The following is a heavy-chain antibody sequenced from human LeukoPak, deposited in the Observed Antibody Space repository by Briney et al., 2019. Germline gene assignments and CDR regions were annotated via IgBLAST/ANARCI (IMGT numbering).Heavy chain of an antibody. D-gene: IGHD1-14*01. V-gene: IGHV4-38-2*01. CDR2: IHHTGFT. CDR1: GYPFTSGFY. Sequence: PSETLSLTCAVSGYPFTSGFYWSWIRQTPGGGPEWIGTIHHTGFTMYSPSLKSRLTISVDTSKNHLSLNVTFVTAADTAVYYCARHGNHRFNRLDPWGQGTLVTVSS. J-gene: IGHJ5*02. CDR3: ARHGNHRFNRLDP.